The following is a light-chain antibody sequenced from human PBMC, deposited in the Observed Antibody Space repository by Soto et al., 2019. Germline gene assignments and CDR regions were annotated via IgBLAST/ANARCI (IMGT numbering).Light chain of an antibody. Sequence: DIQMTQSPSSLSASIGDRVTITCRASQGFNNYLAWYHQKPGKVPNLLIYAAYTLQSGVPSRFSGSGSGTDFTLTINSLQPEHVATYYCQKYNNAAFTFGPGTKVDIK. CDR2: AAY. J-gene: IGKJ3*01. CDR3: QKYNNAAFT. V-gene: IGKV1-27*01. CDR1: QGFNNY.